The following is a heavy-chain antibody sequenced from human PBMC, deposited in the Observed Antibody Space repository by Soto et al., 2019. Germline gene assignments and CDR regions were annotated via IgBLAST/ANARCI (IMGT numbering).Heavy chain of an antibody. V-gene: IGHV4-59*08. Sequence: QVQLQESGPGLVKPSETLSLTCTVSVGTISSWYWSWIRQPPGKGLELIGYIYYSGSTTCNPSIKSRVTISVDTSKNQFSLKLSSVTAADTAVYYCARRYGSAIDYWGQGTLVTVSS. CDR2: IYYSGST. CDR1: VGTISSWY. D-gene: IGHD1-26*01. CDR3: ARRYGSAIDY. J-gene: IGHJ4*02.